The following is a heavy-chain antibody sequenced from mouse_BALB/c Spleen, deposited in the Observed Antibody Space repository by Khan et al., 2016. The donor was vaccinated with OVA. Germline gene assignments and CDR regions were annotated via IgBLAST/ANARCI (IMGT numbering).Heavy chain of an antibody. CDR3: ATSYFYGDYFDY. CDR1: GFTFSNYG. J-gene: IGHJ2*01. CDR2: ISGDTSTI. D-gene: IGHD1-1*01. V-gene: IGHV5-17*02. Sequence: EVQLKESGGGLVQPGGSRKLSCAASGFTFSNYGMHWVRQAPEKGLEWVAFISGDTSTIYYADTVKGRFTISRDNPKNTLFLQMTSLMSEDTARYYCATSYFYGDYFDYWGPGTTLTVSS.